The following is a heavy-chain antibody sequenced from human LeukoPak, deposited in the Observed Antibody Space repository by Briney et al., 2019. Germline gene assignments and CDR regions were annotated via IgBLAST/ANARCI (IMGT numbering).Heavy chain of an antibody. CDR2: MNPNSGNT. CDR1: GYTFTSYD. CDR3: ARSGADIVVVVAATRWFDP. D-gene: IGHD2-15*01. V-gene: IGHV1-8*01. J-gene: IGHJ5*02. Sequence: ASVKVSCKASGYTFTSYDINWVRQATGQGLEWMGWMNPNSGNTGYAQKFQGRVTMTRNTSISTAYMELSSLRSEDTAVYYCARSGADIVVVVAATRWFDPWGQGTLVTVSS.